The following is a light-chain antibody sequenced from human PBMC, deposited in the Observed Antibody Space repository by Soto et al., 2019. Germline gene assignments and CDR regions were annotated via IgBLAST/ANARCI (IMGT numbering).Light chain of an antibody. J-gene: IGLJ2*01. CDR1: SSNVGGDT. CDR2: SDN. CDR3: ASWDDNLSGLV. V-gene: IGLV1-47*02. Sequence: QSALTQPPSASGTPGQRVIISCSGSSSNVGGDTLYWYQQLPGTAPKPLIYSDNQRSSGVPDRFSGSNSGTSASLTISGLRSEDEADYYCASWDDNLSGLVFGGGTKLTVL.